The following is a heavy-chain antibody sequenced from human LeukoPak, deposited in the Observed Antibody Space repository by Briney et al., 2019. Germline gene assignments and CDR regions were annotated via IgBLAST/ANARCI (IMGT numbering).Heavy chain of an antibody. J-gene: IGHJ4*02. Sequence: PGGSLRLSCAASGFTFNTYWMHWVRQAPGKGLVWVSRINNDGSSTKYADSVKGRFTISRDNAKDTLYLQMNSLRAEDTAVYYCTREALRDGYNLGYWGQGTLVTVSS. D-gene: IGHD5-24*01. CDR2: INNDGSST. V-gene: IGHV3-74*03. CDR3: TREALRDGYNLGY. CDR1: GFTFNTYW.